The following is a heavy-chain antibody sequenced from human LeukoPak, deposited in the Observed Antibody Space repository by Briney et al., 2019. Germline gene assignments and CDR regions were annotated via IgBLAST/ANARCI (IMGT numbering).Heavy chain of an antibody. Sequence: GASVKASCKASGYTFTVYYIHWLRQAPGQGLERLGWINPNNGGTLYAQKFQGGVTMTRDTSISAVYMELNRLTADDTAVYYCARGVATVGAKFFDYWGQGTLVTVSS. V-gene: IGHV1-2*02. CDR1: GYTFTVYY. CDR3: ARGVATVGAKFFDY. D-gene: IGHD6-13*01. J-gene: IGHJ4*02. CDR2: INPNNGGT.